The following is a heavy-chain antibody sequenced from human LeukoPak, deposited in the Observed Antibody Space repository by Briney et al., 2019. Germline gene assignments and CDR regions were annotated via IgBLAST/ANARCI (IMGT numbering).Heavy chain of an antibody. Sequence: GGSLRLSCAASGFTFSSYSMNWVRQAPGKGLEWVSYVSSSSSTIYYADSVKGRFTISRDNAKNSLYLQMNSLRAEDTAVYYCARELSDLVLGAFDIWGQGTMVTVSS. CDR1: GFTFSSYS. V-gene: IGHV3-48*01. J-gene: IGHJ3*02. CDR2: VSSSSSTI. CDR3: ARELSDLVLGAFDI. D-gene: IGHD2-8*02.